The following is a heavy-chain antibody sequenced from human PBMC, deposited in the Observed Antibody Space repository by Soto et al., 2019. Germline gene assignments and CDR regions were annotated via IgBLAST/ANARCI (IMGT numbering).Heavy chain of an antibody. CDR3: AREHYDILTGYGYGMDV. V-gene: IGHV4-30-2*01. CDR1: GCSISSGVYS. J-gene: IGHJ6*02. CDR2: IYHSGST. D-gene: IGHD3-9*01. Sequence: SYTISLTLAVSGCSISSGVYSGSWIRQPPGKGLEWIVYIYHSGSTYYNPSLKSRVTISVDRSRNQFSLKLSSVTAADTAVYYFAREHYDILTGYGYGMDVWGQGATVTVSS.